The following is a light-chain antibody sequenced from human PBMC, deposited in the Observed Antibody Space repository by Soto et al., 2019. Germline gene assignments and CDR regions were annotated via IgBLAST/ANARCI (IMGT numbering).Light chain of an antibody. Sequence: DIVMTQSPLSLPVTPGEPASISCRSSQSLLHSNGYNYLDWYLQKPGQSPQLLIYLGSNRASGVPDRFSGSGSGTDFTLKSSRVEAEDVGVYYCMQALQTPSITVGQGTRLEIK. CDR2: LGS. V-gene: IGKV2-28*01. J-gene: IGKJ5*01. CDR1: QSLLHSNGYNY. CDR3: MQALQTPSIT.